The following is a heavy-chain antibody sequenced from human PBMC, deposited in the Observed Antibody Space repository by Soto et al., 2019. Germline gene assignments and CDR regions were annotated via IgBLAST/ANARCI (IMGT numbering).Heavy chain of an antibody. J-gene: IGHJ5*02. Sequence: SETQSLTCTVSGGSIRSYYWSWIRQPPGKGLEWIGYIYYSGSTNYNPSLKSRVTISVDTSKNQFSLKLSSVTAADTAVYYCARELFGRSVWFDPWGQGTLVTVSS. CDR2: IYYSGST. V-gene: IGHV4-59*01. D-gene: IGHD3-10*01. CDR3: ARELFGRSVWFDP. CDR1: GGSIRSYY.